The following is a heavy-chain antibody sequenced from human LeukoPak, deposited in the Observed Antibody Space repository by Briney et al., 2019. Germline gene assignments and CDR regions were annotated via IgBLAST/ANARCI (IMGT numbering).Heavy chain of an antibody. Sequence: GGSLRLSCAASGFSFSYYSRNWVRQAPGKGLEWVSSISSSSSYIYYADSVKGRFNISRDNAKNSLYLQMNSLRAEATAVYYCARGDSSGYYFYYYYGMDVWGQGTTVTVSS. D-gene: IGHD3-22*01. V-gene: IGHV3-21*01. J-gene: IGHJ6*02. CDR3: ARGDSSGYYFYYYYGMDV. CDR1: GFSFSYYS. CDR2: ISSSSSYI.